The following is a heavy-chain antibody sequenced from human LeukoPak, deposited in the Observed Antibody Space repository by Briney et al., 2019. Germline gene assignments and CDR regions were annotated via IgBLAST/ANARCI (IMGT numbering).Heavy chain of an antibody. D-gene: IGHD5-18*01. CDR2: ILFDGSTE. V-gene: IGHV3-30*02. J-gene: IGHJ3*02. Sequence: GGSLRLSCAASGFTFSTYGMHWVRQAPGKGPEWVAFILFDGSTEYYADSVKGRFTISRDNSKNTLYLQMDSLRAEDTAVYYCAKIRSALVFDSAFDIWGQGTLVIVS. CDR3: AKIRSALVFDSAFDI. CDR1: GFTFSTYG.